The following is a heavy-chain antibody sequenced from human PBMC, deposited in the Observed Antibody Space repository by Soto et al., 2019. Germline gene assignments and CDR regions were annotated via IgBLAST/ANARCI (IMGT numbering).Heavy chain of an antibody. CDR1: GFTFDDYT. CDR3: AKEGPPRDSSSWPYYYYYGMAV. CDR2: ISWDGGST. D-gene: IGHD6-13*01. V-gene: IGHV3-43*01. Sequence: GSLRLSCAASGFTFDDYTMHWVRQAPGKGLEWVSLISWDGGSTYYADSVKGRFTISRDNSKNSLYLQMNSLRTEDTALYYCAKEGPPRDSSSWPYYYYYGMAVWGQGTTVTVSS. J-gene: IGHJ6*02.